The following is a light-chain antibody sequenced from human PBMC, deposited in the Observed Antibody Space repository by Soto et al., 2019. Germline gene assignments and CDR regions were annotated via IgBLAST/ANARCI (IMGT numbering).Light chain of an antibody. J-gene: IGKJ1*01. CDR2: WAS. V-gene: IGKV4-1*01. Sequence: DIVMTQSPDSLAVSLGERATINCKSSQSVLYSSNNKNYLAWYQQKPRQPPKLLIRWASARESGVPVRFSGSGSGTDFTLTISSLQAEDVAVYYCQQYYDISPWTFGQGSKVEIK. CDR3: QQYYDISPWT. CDR1: QSVLYSSNNKNY.